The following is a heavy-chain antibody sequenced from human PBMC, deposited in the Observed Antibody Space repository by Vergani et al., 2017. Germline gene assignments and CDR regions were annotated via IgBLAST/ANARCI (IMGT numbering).Heavy chain of an antibody. D-gene: IGHD2-15*01. V-gene: IGHV1-69*12. Sequence: QVQLVQSGAEVKKPGSSVKVSCKASGGTFSSYAISWVRQAPGQGLEWMGGIIPIFGTANYAQKFQGRVTITADESTSTAYMELSSLRSEDTAVYYCARDLGYCSGGSCYGYGVYDYWGQGTLVTVSS. CDR3: ARDLGYCSGGSCYGYGVYDY. CDR1: GGTFSSYA. J-gene: IGHJ4*02. CDR2: IIPIFGTA.